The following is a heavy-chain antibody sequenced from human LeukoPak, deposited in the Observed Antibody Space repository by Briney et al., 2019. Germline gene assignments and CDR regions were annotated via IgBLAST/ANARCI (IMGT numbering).Heavy chain of an antibody. V-gene: IGHV3-7*01. CDR3: ARERYYYDSSGKIHYFDY. CDR2: MRRDGNEI. D-gene: IGHD3-22*01. J-gene: IGHJ4*02. Sequence: PGGSLRLSCVASGFTFGKYWMSWVRQAPGKGLEWVANMRRDGNEIYYLDSVRGRFTISRDNAKNSLYLQMNSLRAEDTAVYYCARERYYYDSSGKIHYFDYWGQGTLVTVSS. CDR1: GFTFGKYW.